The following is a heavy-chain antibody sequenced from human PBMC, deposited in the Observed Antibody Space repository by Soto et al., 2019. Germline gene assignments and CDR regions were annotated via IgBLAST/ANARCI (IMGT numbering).Heavy chain of an antibody. V-gene: IGHV3-48*01. CDR3: ARDGRITMVRGGYYYMDV. CDR1: GFSFSSYA. CDR2: ISSSSSTI. J-gene: IGHJ6*03. D-gene: IGHD3-10*01. Sequence: PGGSLRLSCAASGFSFSSYAMSWVRQAPGKGLEWVSYISSSSSTIYYADSVKGRFTISRDNAKNSLYLQMNSLRAEDTAVYYCARDGRITMVRGGYYYMDVWGKGTTVTVSS.